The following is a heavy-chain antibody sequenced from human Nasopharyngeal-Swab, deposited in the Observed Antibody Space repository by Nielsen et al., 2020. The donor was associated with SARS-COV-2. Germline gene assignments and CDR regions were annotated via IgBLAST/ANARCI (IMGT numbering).Heavy chain of an antibody. CDR1: GGTFSSYA. D-gene: IGHD6-6*01. CDR2: IIPIFGTA. CDR3: ARSGYSNSDIDY. J-gene: IGHJ4*02. Sequence: SVKVSCKASGGTFSSYAISWVRQAPGQGLEWMGGIIPIFGTADYAQKFQDRVTITADKSTSKAYMELSSLRSEDTAVYYCARSGYSNSDIDYWGQGTLVTVSS. V-gene: IGHV1-69*06.